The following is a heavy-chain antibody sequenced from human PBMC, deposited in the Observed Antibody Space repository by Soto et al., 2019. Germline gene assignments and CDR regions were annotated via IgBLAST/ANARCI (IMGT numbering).Heavy chain of an antibody. CDR2: ISYDGSNK. CDR3: AKTLSGYNYGPSGSYYYGMDV. CDR1: RFTFSSYG. V-gene: IGHV3-30*18. D-gene: IGHD5-18*01. J-gene: IGHJ6*02. Sequence: PGGSLRLSCAASRFTFSSYGMHWVRQAPGKGLEWVAVISYDGSNKYYADSVKGRFTISRDNSKNTLYLQMNSLRAEDTAVYYCAKTLSGYNYGPSGSYYYGMDVWGQGTTVTVSS.